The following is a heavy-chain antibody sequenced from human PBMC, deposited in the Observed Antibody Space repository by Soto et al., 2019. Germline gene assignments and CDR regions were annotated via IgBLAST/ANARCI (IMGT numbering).Heavy chain of an antibody. Sequence: QVQLQESGPGLVKPSETLSLTCTVSGGSISSYYWRWIRQPPGKGLEWIGYIYHSGRTNYNPSFKSRVTISVDTSKNQFSLKLGSVTAADTAVYYCASAAWFWGYFDYWGQGTLVTVSS. J-gene: IGHJ4*02. CDR1: GGSISSYY. V-gene: IGHV4-59*08. CDR2: IYHSGRT. CDR3: ASAAWFWGYFDY. D-gene: IGHD3-10*01.